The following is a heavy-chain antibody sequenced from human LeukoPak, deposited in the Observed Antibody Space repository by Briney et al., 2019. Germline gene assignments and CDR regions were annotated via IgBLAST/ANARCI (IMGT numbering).Heavy chain of an antibody. D-gene: IGHD6-19*01. V-gene: IGHV1-2*02. CDR1: GGTFNSYA. CDR3: ARVSSSGRSFDY. CDR2: INPNSGGT. Sequence: ASVKVSCKASGGTFNSYAISWVRQAPGQGLEWMGWINPNSGGTNYAQKFQGRVTMTRDTSISTAYMELSRLRSDDTAVYYCARVSSSGRSFDYWGQGTLVTVSS. J-gene: IGHJ4*02.